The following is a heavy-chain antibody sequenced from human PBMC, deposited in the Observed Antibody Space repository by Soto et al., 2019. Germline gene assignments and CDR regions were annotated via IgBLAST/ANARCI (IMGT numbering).Heavy chain of an antibody. CDR1: GYTFTSYA. V-gene: IGHV1-3*01. CDR2: INAGNGNT. J-gene: IGHJ6*02. D-gene: IGHD3-10*01. Sequence: ASVKVSCKASGYTFTSYAMHWVRQAPGQRLEWMGWINAGNGNTKYSQKFQGRVTITRDTSASTAYMELSSLRAEDTAVYYCAKDRGYGLWFGEPRYGMDVWGQGTTVTVSS. CDR3: AKDRGYGLWFGEPRYGMDV.